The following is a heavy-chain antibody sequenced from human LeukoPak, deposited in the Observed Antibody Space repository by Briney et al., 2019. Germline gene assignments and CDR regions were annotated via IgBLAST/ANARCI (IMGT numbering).Heavy chain of an antibody. V-gene: IGHV4-59*08. J-gene: IGHJ4*02. CDR2: IYYSGST. Sequence: SETLSLTCTVSGGSISSYYWSWIRQPPGKGLEWIGYIYYSGSTNYNPSLKSRVTISVDTSKNQFSLKLSSATAADTAVYYCARTGDNLDYWGQGTLVTVSS. D-gene: IGHD7-27*01. CDR3: ARTGDNLDY. CDR1: GGSISSYY.